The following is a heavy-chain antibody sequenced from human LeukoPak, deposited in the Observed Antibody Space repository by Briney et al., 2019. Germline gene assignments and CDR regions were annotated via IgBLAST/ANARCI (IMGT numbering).Heavy chain of an antibody. J-gene: IGHJ4*02. V-gene: IGHV1-2*02. D-gene: IGHD4-17*01. CDR1: GYTFTGSY. CDR2: INPNGGGT. CDR3: ARAANFHYFDYHFDY. Sequence: GASVKVSCKASGYTFTGSYIHWVRQAPGEGLEGVGWINPNGGGTTYAQNIQGRVIMTRDPSISTAYMELSRLTSDDTAVYYCARAANFHYFDYHFDYWGQGTLVTVSS.